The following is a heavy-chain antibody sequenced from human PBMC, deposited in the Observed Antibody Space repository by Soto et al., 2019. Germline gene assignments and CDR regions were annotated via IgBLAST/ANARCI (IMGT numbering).Heavy chain of an antibody. V-gene: IGHV4-30-2*01. J-gene: IGHJ5*02. CDR3: ARAIAAAGSWFDP. CDR1: GGSISSGGYS. Sequence: SETLSLTCAVSGGSISSGGYSWSWIRQPPGKGLEWIGYIYHSGSTYYNPSLKSRVTISVDRSKNQFSLKRSSVTAADTAVYYCARAIAAAGSWFDPWGQGTLVTVAA. CDR2: IYHSGST. D-gene: IGHD6-13*01.